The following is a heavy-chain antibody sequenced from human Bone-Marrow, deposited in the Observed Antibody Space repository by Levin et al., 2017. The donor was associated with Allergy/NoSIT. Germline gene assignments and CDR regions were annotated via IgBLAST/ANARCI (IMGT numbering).Heavy chain of an antibody. J-gene: IGHJ6*02. D-gene: IGHD3-10*01. CDR2: ISGSGGSI. CDR3: AKGSGSYGSGSAVDG. CDR1: GFTFGSYA. Sequence: GGSLRLSCAASGFTFGSYAMSWVRQTPGKGLEWVSSISGSGGSIHFADSVKGRFSISRDNSKNTLFLQMKSLRADDTAVYYDAKGSGSYGSGSAVDGWGQGTTVTVSS. V-gene: IGHV3-23*01.